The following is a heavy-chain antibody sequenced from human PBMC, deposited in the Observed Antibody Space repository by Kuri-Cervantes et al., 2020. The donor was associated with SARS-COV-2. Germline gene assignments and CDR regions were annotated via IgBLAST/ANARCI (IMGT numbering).Heavy chain of an antibody. J-gene: IGHJ4*02. V-gene: IGHV3-23*03. CDR2: IYSGGSST. D-gene: IGHD3-10*01. Sequence: GEALKICCAASGFIFSSYAMSWVRQAPGKGLEWVSVIYSGGSSTYYADSVKCRFTISRQNFKNTLYLQMNRLRAEETAVYYCARRITMVRVAWVYFDYWGQGTLVTVSS. CDR3: ARRITMVRVAWVYFDY. CDR1: GFIFSSYA.